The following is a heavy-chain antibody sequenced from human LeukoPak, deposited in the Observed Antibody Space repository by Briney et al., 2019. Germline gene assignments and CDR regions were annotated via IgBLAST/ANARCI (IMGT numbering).Heavy chain of an antibody. CDR3: ASSSCTSCYRPLLYYYYGMDV. CDR1: GGTFSSYA. D-gene: IGHD2-2*01. V-gene: IGHV1-69*13. Sequence: ASVKVSCKASGGTFSSYAISWVRQAPGQGLEWMGGIIPIFGTANYAQKFQGRVTITADESTSTAYMELSSLRSEDTAVYYCASSSCTSCYRPLLYYYYGMDVWGQGTTVTVSS. J-gene: IGHJ6*02. CDR2: IIPIFGTA.